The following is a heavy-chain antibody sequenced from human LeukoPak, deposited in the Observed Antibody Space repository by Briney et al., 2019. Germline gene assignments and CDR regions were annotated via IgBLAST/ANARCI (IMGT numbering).Heavy chain of an antibody. CDR2: VSGSGGST. Sequence: GGSLRLSXAASGFTFSSYAMSWVRQAPGKGLEWVSAVSGSGGSTYYADSVKGRFTISRDNSKNTLYLQMNSLRAEDTAVYYCAKDLYYYGSGSPLDYWGQGTLVTVSS. J-gene: IGHJ4*02. CDR3: AKDLYYYGSGSPLDY. D-gene: IGHD3-10*01. V-gene: IGHV3-23*01. CDR1: GFTFSSYA.